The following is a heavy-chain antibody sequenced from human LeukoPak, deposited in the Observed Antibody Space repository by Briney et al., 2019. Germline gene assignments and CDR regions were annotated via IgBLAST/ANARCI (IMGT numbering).Heavy chain of an antibody. CDR2: ISDRGAST. CDR1: GFTVSSNY. CDR3: AKILGGSTYYFDY. D-gene: IGHD2-15*01. V-gene: IGHV3-23*01. Sequence: GGSLRLSCAASGFTVSSNYMTWVRQAPGKGLEWVSTISDRGASTFFADSVKGRFTISRDNSKNTLYLQMNSLTAEDTAVYYCAKILGGSTYYFDYWGQGTLVTVSS. J-gene: IGHJ4*02.